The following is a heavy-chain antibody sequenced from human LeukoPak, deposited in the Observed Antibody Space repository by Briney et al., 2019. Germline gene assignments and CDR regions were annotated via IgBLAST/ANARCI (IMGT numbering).Heavy chain of an antibody. CDR1: RYSFTSYW. CDR3: ARHRWYETVTAYYGMDV. J-gene: IGHJ6*02. CDR2: IYPGDSDT. Sequence: GESLKISCKGSRYSFTSYWIGWVRQMPGKGLEWMGIIYPGDSDTRYSPSFQGQVTISADKSISTAYLQWSSLKASDTAMYYCARHRWYETVTAYYGMDVWGQGTTVTVSS. D-gene: IGHD2-21*02. V-gene: IGHV5-51*01.